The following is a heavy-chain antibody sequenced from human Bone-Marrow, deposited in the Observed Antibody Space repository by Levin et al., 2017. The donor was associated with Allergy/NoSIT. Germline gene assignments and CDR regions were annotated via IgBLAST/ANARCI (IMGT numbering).Heavy chain of an antibody. CDR2: INPNSGGT. CDR1: GYTFTGYY. CDR3: AREAMMSRGYYFDY. V-gene: IGHV1-2*02. Sequence: ASVKVSCKASGYTFTGYYMHWVRQAPGQGLEWMGWINPNSGGTNYAQKFQGRVTMTRDTSISTAYMELSRLRSDDTAVYYCAREAMMSRGYYFDYWGQGTLVTVSS. D-gene: IGHD3-22*01. J-gene: IGHJ4*02.